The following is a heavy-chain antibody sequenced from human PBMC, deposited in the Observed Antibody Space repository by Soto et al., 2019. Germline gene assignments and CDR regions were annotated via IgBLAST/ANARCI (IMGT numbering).Heavy chain of an antibody. Sequence: AASVKVSCKASGYTFTSYYMHWVRQAPGQGLEWMGIINPSGGSTSYAQKFQGRVTMTRDTSTSTVYMELSSLRSEDTAVYYCARGGGVPAAIYYYYGMDVWGQGTTVTVSS. V-gene: IGHV1-46*01. CDR3: ARGGGVPAAIYYYYGMDV. CDR2: INPSGGST. D-gene: IGHD2-2*01. CDR1: GYTFTSYY. J-gene: IGHJ6*02.